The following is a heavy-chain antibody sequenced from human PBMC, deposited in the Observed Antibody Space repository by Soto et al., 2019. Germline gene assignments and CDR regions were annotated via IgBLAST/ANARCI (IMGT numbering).Heavy chain of an antibody. CDR2: ISWNSGSI. CDR1: GFTFDDYA. J-gene: IGHJ4*02. Sequence: GGSLRLSCAASGFTFDDYAMHWVRQAPGKGLEWVSGISWNSGSIGYADSVKGRFTISRDNAKNSLYLQMNSLRAEDTALYYCAKDSSLRITIFGTVDYWGQGTLVTVSS. V-gene: IGHV3-9*01. D-gene: IGHD3-3*01. CDR3: AKDSSLRITIFGTVDY.